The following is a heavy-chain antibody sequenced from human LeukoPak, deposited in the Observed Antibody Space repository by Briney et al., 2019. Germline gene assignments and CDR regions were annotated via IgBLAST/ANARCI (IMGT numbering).Heavy chain of an antibody. Sequence: ASVKVSCKASGYTFTGYYMHWVRQAPGQGLELMGRINPNSGGTNYAQKFQGRVTMTRDTSISTAYMELSRLRSDDTAVYYCARRTPYCTNGVCLDVWGKGTTVTVSS. CDR1: GYTFTGYY. CDR3: ARRTPYCTNGVCLDV. J-gene: IGHJ6*04. V-gene: IGHV1-2*06. D-gene: IGHD2-8*01. CDR2: INPNSGGT.